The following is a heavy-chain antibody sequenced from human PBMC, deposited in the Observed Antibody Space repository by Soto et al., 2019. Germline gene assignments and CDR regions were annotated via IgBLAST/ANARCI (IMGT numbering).Heavy chain of an antibody. CDR1: GDSISSGGYY. CDR2: IYYSGST. CDR3: ARYSSSWYWFDP. Sequence: SETLSLTCSVSGDSISSGGYYWSWIRQRPGKGLEWIGYIYYSGSTYYNPSLKSRVTISVDTSKNQFSLKLSSVTAADTAVYYCARYSSSWYWFDPWGQGTLVTVSS. D-gene: IGHD6-13*01. J-gene: IGHJ5*02. V-gene: IGHV4-31*03.